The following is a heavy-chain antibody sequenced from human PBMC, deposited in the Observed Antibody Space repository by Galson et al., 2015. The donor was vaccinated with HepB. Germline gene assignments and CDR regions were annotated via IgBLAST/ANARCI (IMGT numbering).Heavy chain of an antibody. J-gene: IGHJ3*02. CDR2: ISGSGGST. D-gene: IGHD2-2*03. Sequence: SLRLSCAASGFTFSSYAMSWVRQAPGKGLEWVSAISGSGGSTYYADSVKGRFTISRDNSKNTLYLQMNSLRAEDTAVYYCAKDRIGYCSSTSCYLDAFDIWGQGTMVTASS. CDR3: AKDRIGYCSSTSCYLDAFDI. CDR1: GFTFSSYA. V-gene: IGHV3-23*01.